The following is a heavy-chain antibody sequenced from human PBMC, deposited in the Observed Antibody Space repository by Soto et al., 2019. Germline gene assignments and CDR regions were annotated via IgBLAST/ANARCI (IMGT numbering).Heavy chain of an antibody. Sequence: GGSLRLSCVASGFTFSSYGMHWVRQAPGKGLEWATLLSNDGSNEYYADSVKGRFTISRDNSKNTLYLQMNSLRAEDTAVYYCARTQLWLGTDYWGQGTPVTVSS. CDR2: LSNDGSNE. D-gene: IGHD5-18*01. V-gene: IGHV3-30*03. CDR3: ARTQLWLGTDY. J-gene: IGHJ4*02. CDR1: GFTFSSYG.